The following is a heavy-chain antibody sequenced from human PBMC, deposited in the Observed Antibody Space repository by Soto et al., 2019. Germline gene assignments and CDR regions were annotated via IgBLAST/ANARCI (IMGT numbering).Heavy chain of an antibody. J-gene: IGHJ4*02. V-gene: IGHV1-2*02. CDR3: ARESGPPKFTNIVVVPAATPGPLDY. CDR1: GYTFTGYY. D-gene: IGHD2-2*01. CDR2: INPNSGGT. Sequence: DSVKVSCKASGYTFTGYYMHWVRQAPGQGLEWMGWINPNSGGTNYAQKFQGRVTMTRDTSISTAYMELSRLRSDDTAVYYCARESGPPKFTNIVVVPAATPGPLDYRGQGTLVTV.